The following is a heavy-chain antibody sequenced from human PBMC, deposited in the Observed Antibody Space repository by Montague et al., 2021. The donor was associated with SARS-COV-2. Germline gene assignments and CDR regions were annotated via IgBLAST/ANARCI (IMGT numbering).Heavy chain of an antibody. CDR1: GGSFSNYY. J-gene: IGHJ3*02. CDR3: ARGRRPVVVPSAGPAGRAVDI. V-gene: IGHV4-34*01. D-gene: IGHD2-21*01. Sequence: SETLSLTCAIYGGSFSNYYWRWIRQPPGKGLEWIGEVNQSGTTIYNPSVKSGVTISEDTSKNQFYLRLNSVTAADTAVYYCARGRRPVVVPSAGPAGRAVDIWGQGTMVTVSS. CDR2: VNQSGTT.